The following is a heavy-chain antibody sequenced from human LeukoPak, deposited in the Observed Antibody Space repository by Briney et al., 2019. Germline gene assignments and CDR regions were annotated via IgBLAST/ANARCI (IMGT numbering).Heavy chain of an antibody. D-gene: IGHD2-15*01. V-gene: IGHV3-23*01. CDR3: AGRSYSGGSCSTPQLN. J-gene: IGHJ4*02. CDR1: GFTFSSYA. Sequence: PGGSLRLSCAASGFTFSSYAMSWVRQAPAKGPEWLSSISSSGTYTYYADSVKCRFTISRDNSKSTLYLQMNSLRAEDTAVYHCAGRSYSGGSCSTPQLNWGQGTLVTVSS. CDR2: ISSSGTYT.